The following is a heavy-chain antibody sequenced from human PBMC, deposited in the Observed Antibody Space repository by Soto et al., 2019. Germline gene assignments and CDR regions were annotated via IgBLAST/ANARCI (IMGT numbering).Heavy chain of an antibody. CDR1: GYTFTSYA. V-gene: IGHV1-3*01. D-gene: IGHD6-13*01. Sequence: ASVKVSCKASGYTFTSYAMHWVRQAPGQRLEWMGWINAGNGNTKYSQKFQGRVTITRDTSASTAYMELSSLRSEDTAVYYCARPITIAAAGTGVNWFDPWGQGTLVTVSS. CDR3: ARPITIAAAGTGVNWFDP. CDR2: INAGNGNT. J-gene: IGHJ5*02.